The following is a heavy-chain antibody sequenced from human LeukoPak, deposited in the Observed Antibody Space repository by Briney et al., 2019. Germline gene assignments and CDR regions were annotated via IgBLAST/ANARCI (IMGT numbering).Heavy chain of an antibody. V-gene: IGHV1-8*02. J-gene: IGHJ4*02. CDR1: GGTFSSYA. D-gene: IGHD3-22*01. CDR3: ARFFGVSSGYYYPS. CDR2: MNPNSGNT. Sequence: ASVKVSCKASGGTFSSYAISWVRQAPGQGLEWMGWMNPNSGNTGYAQKFQGRVTMTRNTSISTAYMELSSLRSEDTAVYYCARFFGVSSGYYYPSWGQGTLVTVSS.